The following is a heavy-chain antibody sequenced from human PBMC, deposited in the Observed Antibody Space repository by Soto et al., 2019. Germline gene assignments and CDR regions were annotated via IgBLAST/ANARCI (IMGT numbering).Heavy chain of an antibody. J-gene: IGHJ4*02. CDR3: AKELGYCSGGSCYSVGYFDY. CDR2: ISGSDGPT. V-gene: IGHV3-23*01. Sequence: EVQVLESGGGLVQPGGSLRLSCGASGFTFSDYAMSWVRQAPGKGLEWVSAISGSDGPTFYADSVKGRFTISRDNSKNTLYLQRNGLRAEDTAVYYCAKELGYCSGGSCYSVGYFDYWGQGTLVTVSS. D-gene: IGHD2-15*01. CDR1: GFTFSDYA.